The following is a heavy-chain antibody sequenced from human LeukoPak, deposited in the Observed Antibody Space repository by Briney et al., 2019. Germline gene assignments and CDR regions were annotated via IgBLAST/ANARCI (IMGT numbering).Heavy chain of an antibody. CDR3: ARVGYYGDYALALDH. CDR1: GFNVSSNY. CDR2: LYRDGTT. V-gene: IGHV3-53*01. J-gene: IGHJ4*02. Sequence: GGSLRLSCVASGFNVSSNYMSWVRQAPGKGLDWVSLLYRDGTTYYAESVKGRFTISRDSSKSTLYLQMNSLTVEDTALYYCARVGYYGDYALALDHWGQGTLVSVSS. D-gene: IGHD4-17*01.